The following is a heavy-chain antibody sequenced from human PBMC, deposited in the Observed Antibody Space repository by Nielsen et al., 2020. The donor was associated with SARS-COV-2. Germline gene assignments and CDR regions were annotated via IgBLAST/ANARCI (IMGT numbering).Heavy chain of an antibody. CDR2: IRSKANSYAT. V-gene: IGHV3-73*01. Sequence: GESLKISCAASGFIFSDSTMHWVRQASGKGLEWVGRIRSKANSYATGYAASVKGRFTISRDDSKNTAYLQMNSLKTEDTAVYFCTRVNPISSSWFDAFDIWGQGTVVTVSS. CDR1: GFIFSDST. CDR3: TRVNPISSSWFDAFDI. D-gene: IGHD6-13*01. J-gene: IGHJ3*02.